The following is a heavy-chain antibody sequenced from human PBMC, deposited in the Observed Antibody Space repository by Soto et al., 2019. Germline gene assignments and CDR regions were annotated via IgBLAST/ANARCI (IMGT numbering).Heavy chain of an antibody. V-gene: IGHV3-23*01. CDR2: ISDSGGSA. D-gene: IGHD2-2*01. Sequence: GGSLRLSCTASGFTFSSYALSWVRLAPGKGLEWVSAISDSGGSAYYADSVKGRFTMSRDNSKNTLYLQMSGLRAEDTAVYYCAKDGCSRTSCYHFDYWGQGTVVTISS. CDR3: AKDGCSRTSCYHFDY. CDR1: GFTFSSYA. J-gene: IGHJ4*02.